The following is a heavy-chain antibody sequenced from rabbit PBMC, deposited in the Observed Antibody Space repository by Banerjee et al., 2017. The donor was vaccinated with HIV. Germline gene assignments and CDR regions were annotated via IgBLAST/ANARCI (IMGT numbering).Heavy chain of an antibody. J-gene: IGHJ4*01. Sequence: EESGGDLVKPEGSLTLTCTASGFSFSSSYWICWVRQAPGKGLEWIACIYAGSSGSTYYASWAKGRFTISKTSSTTVTLQMTSLTAADTATYFCARTAYSSSISYFDLWGPGTLVTVS. CDR2: IYAGSSGST. D-gene: IGHD1-1*01. CDR1: GFSFSSSYW. V-gene: IGHV1S45*01. CDR3: ARTAYSSSISYFDL.